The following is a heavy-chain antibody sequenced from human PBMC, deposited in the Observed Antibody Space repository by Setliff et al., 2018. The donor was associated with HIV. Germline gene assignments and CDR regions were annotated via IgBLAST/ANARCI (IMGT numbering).Heavy chain of an antibody. CDR1: GGSISSGGYF. CDR2: VSSSGNT. CDR3: ARHSPSDY. V-gene: IGHV4-61*02. Sequence: SETLSLTCTVSGGSISSGGYFWSWIRQPAGGGLVWIGRVSSSGNTNYNPSLKSRVIISLDTSKNQFSLKLSSVTAADTAVYYCARHSPSDYWGQGTLVTVSS. J-gene: IGHJ4*02.